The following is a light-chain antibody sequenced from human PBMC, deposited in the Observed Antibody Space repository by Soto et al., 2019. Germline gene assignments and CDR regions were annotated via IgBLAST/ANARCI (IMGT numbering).Light chain of an antibody. CDR1: QSVSSS. Sequence: EIVMTQSPATLSVSPGERATLSCRASQSVSSSLAWYQKKPGQAPRLLIYGASTRATGIPARFSGSGSGTEFTLTISSLQSEDFAVYYCQQYNKWPPWTFGQGTKLEIK. J-gene: IGKJ2*01. CDR2: GAS. CDR3: QQYNKWPPWT. V-gene: IGKV3-15*01.